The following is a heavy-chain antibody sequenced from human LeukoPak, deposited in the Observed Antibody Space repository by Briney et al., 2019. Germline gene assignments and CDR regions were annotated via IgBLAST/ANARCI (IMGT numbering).Heavy chain of an antibody. CDR1: GGSFSGYY. CDR3: ARMAWLGMDV. D-gene: IGHD5-12*01. CDR2: INHSGST. Sequence: SETLSLTCAVYGGSFSGYYWSWIRQPPGKGLEWIGEINHSGSTNYNPSIKSRVTISVDTSKNQFSLKLSSVTAADTAVYYCARMAWLGMDVWGQGTTVTVSS. V-gene: IGHV4-34*01. J-gene: IGHJ6*02.